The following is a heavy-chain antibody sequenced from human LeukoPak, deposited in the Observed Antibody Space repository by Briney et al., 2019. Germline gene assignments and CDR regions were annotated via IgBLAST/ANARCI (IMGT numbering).Heavy chain of an antibody. CDR1: GFTVSSNY. D-gene: IGHD1-26*01. CDR3: ARVRGGSYGQYYFDY. V-gene: IGHV3-53*01. Sequence: GGSLRLSCAASGFTVSSNYMSWVRQAPGKGLEWVSGIYSGGSTYYADSVKGRFTISRDNAKNSLYLQMNSLRAEDTAVYYCARVRGGSYGQYYFDYWGQGTLVTVSS. J-gene: IGHJ4*02. CDR2: IYSGGST.